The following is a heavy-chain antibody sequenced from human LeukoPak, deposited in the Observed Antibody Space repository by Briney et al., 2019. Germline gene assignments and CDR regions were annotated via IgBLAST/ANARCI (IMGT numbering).Heavy chain of an antibody. Sequence: GASLQISCKGSGYSFTSYWISWVRQMPGKGLEWMGRIDPSDSYTNYSPSFQGHVTISADKSISTAYLQWSSLKASDTAMYYCARHELLWFGESPQAFDIWGQGTMVTVSS. D-gene: IGHD3-10*01. CDR3: ARHELLWFGESPQAFDI. V-gene: IGHV5-10-1*01. J-gene: IGHJ3*02. CDR2: IDPSDSYT. CDR1: GYSFTSYW.